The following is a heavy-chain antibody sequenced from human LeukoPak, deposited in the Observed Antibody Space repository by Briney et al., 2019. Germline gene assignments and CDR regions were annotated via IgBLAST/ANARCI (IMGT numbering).Heavy chain of an antibody. Sequence: GSLKLSCAASGFTFSSYAMSWVRPAPGKGLEWVSAISGSGGSTYYADSVKGRFTISRDNSKNTLYLQMNSLRAEDTAVYYCAKTGRITMIVVVSLFDYWGQGTLVTVSS. CDR2: ISGSGGST. D-gene: IGHD3-22*01. CDR1: GFTFSSYA. V-gene: IGHV3-23*01. CDR3: AKTGRITMIVVVSLFDY. J-gene: IGHJ4*02.